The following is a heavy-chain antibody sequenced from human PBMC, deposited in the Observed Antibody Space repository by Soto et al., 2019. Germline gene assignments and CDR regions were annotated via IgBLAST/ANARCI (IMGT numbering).Heavy chain of an antibody. Sequence: GGSLRLSCAASGFTFSSYSMSWVRQAPGKGLEWVSAISGSGGSTYYADSVKGRFTISRDNSKNTLYLQMNSLRAEDTAVYYSAKTVRGYSYGYGPNFDYWGQGTLVTVSS. D-gene: IGHD5-18*01. CDR2: ISGSGGST. V-gene: IGHV3-23*01. CDR1: GFTFSSYS. CDR3: AKTVRGYSYGYGPNFDY. J-gene: IGHJ4*02.